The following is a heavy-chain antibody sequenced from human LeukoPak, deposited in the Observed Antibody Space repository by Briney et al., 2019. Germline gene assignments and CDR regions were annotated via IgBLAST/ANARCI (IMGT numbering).Heavy chain of an antibody. CDR3: AKKGDVGDPSDYFYYYMDV. J-gene: IGHJ6*03. CDR2: ISGNGYST. V-gene: IGHV3-23*01. CDR1: GFTFSSYG. D-gene: IGHD2-21*02. Sequence: GGSLRLSCAASGFTFSSYGMSWVRQAPGKGLEWVSAISGNGYSTYYADSVKGRFTISRDNSKNMLFLQMNSLRAEDTAVYYCAKKGDVGDPSDYFYYYMDVWGEGTTVTISS.